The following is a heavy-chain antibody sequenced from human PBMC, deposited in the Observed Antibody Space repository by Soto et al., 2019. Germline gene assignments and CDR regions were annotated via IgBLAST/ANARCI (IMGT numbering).Heavy chain of an antibody. V-gene: IGHV4-31*03. J-gene: IGHJ4*02. CDR2: IYYTGTT. CDR1: GDSISGGNYY. Sequence: SETLSLTCTVSGDSISGGNYYWTWIRQHPGRGLEWIGYIYYTGTTHYSPSLQSRVTMSVDTSKNQISRTLTSLTPADTAVYFCARLYTYGYYHFDHWGQGTLVTVSS. CDR3: ARLYTYGYYHFDH. D-gene: IGHD3-22*01.